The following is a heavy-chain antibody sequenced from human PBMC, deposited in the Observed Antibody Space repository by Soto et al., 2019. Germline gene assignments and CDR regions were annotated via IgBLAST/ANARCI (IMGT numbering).Heavy chain of an antibody. D-gene: IGHD3-22*01. V-gene: IGHV4-39*01. Sequence: CKASGGTFSSYAISWIRQPPGKGLEWIGSIYYSGSTYYNPSLKSRVTISVDTSKNQFSLKLSSVTAADTAVYYCARRAYYYDSSGYSYFDYWGQGTLVTVSS. CDR1: GGTFSSYAI. J-gene: IGHJ4*02. CDR3: ARRAYYYDSSGYSYFDY. CDR2: IYYSGST.